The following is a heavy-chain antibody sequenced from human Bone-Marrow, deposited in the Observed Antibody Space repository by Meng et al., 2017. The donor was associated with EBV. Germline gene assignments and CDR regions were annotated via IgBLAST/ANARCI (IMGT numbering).Heavy chain of an antibody. CDR2: IYHSGST. D-gene: IGHD3-22*01. CDR1: GGSISSSNW. V-gene: IGHV4-4*02. CDR3: ARDGYYYGSSGPQKSYYFDY. J-gene: IGHJ4*02. Sequence: QGDLHDVAPGLGKPLGTRSLTCAVPGGSISSSNWWSWVRQPPGKGLEWIGEIYHSGSTNYNPSLKSRVTISVDKSKNQFSLKLSSVTAADTAVYYCARDGYYYGSSGPQKSYYFDYWGQGTLVTVSS.